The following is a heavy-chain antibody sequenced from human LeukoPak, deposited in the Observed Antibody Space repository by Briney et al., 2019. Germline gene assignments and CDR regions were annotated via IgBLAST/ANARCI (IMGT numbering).Heavy chain of an antibody. V-gene: IGHV3-23*01. J-gene: IGHJ4*02. D-gene: IGHD3-9*01. CDR2: VSGRDTST. CDR3: AKWGDYDVLTGYYDSDY. CDR1: GFTFSNYA. Sequence: PGASLRLSCAASGFTFSNYAMSWVRRAPGKGLEWVSAVSGRDTSTYYTDSVKGRFTISRDNSKNTLYLQMNSLSAEDTAIYYCAKWGDYDVLTGYYDSDYWGQGTLVTVSS.